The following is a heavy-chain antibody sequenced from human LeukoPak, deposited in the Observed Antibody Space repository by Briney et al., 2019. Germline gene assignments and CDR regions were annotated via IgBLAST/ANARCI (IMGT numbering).Heavy chain of an antibody. CDR3: VKDSDIVATTPFPYFDY. CDR1: GFTFSSYA. CDR2: ISSNGGST. J-gene: IGHJ4*01. D-gene: IGHD5-12*01. V-gene: IGHV3-64D*06. Sequence: GGSLRLSCSASGFTFSSYAMHWVRQAPGKGLEYVSAISSNGGSTYYADSVKGRFTISRDNSKNTLYLQMSSLRAEDTAVYYCVKDSDIVATTPFPYFDYWGQGTLSTVSS.